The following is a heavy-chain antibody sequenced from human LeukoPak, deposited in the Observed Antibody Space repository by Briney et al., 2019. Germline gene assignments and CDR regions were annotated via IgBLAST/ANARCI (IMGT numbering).Heavy chain of an antibody. CDR3: ARLRSLSSMVRGVTGYMDV. CDR2: IYYSGST. J-gene: IGHJ6*03. D-gene: IGHD3-10*01. V-gene: IGHV4-39*07. CDR1: GGSISSSSYY. Sequence: PSETLSLTCTVSGGSISSSSYYWGWIRQPPGKGLEWIGSIYYSGSTNYNPSLKSRVTISVDTSKNQFSLKLSSVTAADTAVYYCARLRSLSSMVRGVTGYMDVWGKGTTVTISS.